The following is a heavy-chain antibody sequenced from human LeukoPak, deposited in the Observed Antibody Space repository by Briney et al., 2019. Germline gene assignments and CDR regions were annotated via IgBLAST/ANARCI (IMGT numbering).Heavy chain of an antibody. CDR1: GGSISSFH. V-gene: IGHV4-59*12. D-gene: IGHD1-26*01. CDR3: ARDQYSGSYYGKSDI. Sequence: SETLSLTCTVSGGSISSFHWNWTRQPPGKGLEWIGYISYSGSTNYNPSLKSRVTISLDTSKNQFPLKLSSVTAADTAVYYCARDQYSGSYYGKSDIWGQGTMVTVSS. CDR2: ISYSGST. J-gene: IGHJ3*02.